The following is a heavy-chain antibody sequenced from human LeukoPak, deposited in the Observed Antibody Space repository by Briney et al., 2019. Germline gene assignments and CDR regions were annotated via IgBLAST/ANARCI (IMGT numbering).Heavy chain of an antibody. D-gene: IGHD1-26*01. Sequence: GGSLRLSCGASGFTFSSYWMSWVRQAPGEGLEWVANIKQDGSEKYYVDSVKGRFTISRDNAKNSLYLQMNSLRAEDTAVYYCARNSGTNPWGQGTLVTVSP. V-gene: IGHV3-7*01. CDR3: ARNSGTNP. CDR1: GFTFSSYW. J-gene: IGHJ5*02. CDR2: IKQDGSEK.